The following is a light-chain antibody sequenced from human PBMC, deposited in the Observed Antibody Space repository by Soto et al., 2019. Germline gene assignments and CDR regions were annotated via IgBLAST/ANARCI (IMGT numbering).Light chain of an antibody. Sequence: SVLTQPASVSGSPGQSITISCTGTSSDVGGYDYVSWYQQHPGKAPKLMLYDVNNRPSGVSNRFSGSKSGNTASLTISGLQAEDEADYYCSSYTSSITLVFGAGTKLTVL. J-gene: IGLJ2*01. CDR2: DVN. V-gene: IGLV2-14*03. CDR1: SSDVGGYDY. CDR3: SSYTSSITLV.